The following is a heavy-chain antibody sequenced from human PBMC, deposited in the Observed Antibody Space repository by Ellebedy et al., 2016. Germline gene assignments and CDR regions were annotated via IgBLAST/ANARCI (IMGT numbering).Heavy chain of an antibody. Sequence: ASVKVSCKASGYTFTSYAMHWVRQAPGQRLEWMGWINAGNGNTKYSQRFQDRVTITGDTSAGTAYMELSSLRSEDTAVYYCARHGDYGGIGDYWGQGTLVTVSS. CDR1: GYTFTSYA. D-gene: IGHD4-23*01. CDR2: INAGNGNT. V-gene: IGHV1-3*01. CDR3: ARHGDYGGIGDY. J-gene: IGHJ4*02.